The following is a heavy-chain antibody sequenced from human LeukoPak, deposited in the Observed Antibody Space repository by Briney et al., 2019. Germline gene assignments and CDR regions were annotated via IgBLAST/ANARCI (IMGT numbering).Heavy chain of an antibody. V-gene: IGHV4-34*01. CDR1: GGSFSGYY. Sequence: SETLSLTCAVYGGSFSGYYWSWIRQPPGKGLEWIGEINYSGSTNYNPSLKSRVTISVDTSKNQFSLKLSSVTAADTAVYYCARRRGIVVVMLSSTGSYYFDYWGQGTLVTVSS. CDR2: INYSGST. D-gene: IGHD3-22*01. CDR3: ARRRGIVVVMLSSTGSYYFDY. J-gene: IGHJ4*02.